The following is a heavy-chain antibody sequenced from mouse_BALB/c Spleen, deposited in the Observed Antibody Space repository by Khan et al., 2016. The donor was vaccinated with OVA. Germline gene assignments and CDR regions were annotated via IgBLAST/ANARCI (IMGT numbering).Heavy chain of an antibody. Sequence: QMQLEESGPGLVAPSQSLSITCTVSGFSLSKYSIHWVRQPPGKGLEWLGVIWGGGGTNYNSTLKIRLSISKDNSKSQVFLKMNSLQTDDTAMYYCVRAYYRYDGYYAMDYWGQGTSVTVSS. CDR2: IWGGGGT. V-gene: IGHV2-6-4*01. CDR3: VRAYYRYDGYYAMDY. J-gene: IGHJ4*01. CDR1: GFSLSKYS. D-gene: IGHD2-14*01.